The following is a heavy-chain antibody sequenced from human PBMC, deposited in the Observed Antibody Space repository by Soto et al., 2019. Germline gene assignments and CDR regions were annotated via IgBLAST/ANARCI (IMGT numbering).Heavy chain of an antibody. D-gene: IGHD1-26*01. CDR2: LYFDGITT. V-gene: IGHV3-74*01. CDR1: GFTFNTHW. Sequence: EVQLVESGGGVVQPGGSLRLSCTASGFTFNTHWMHWVRQAPGKGLVWVSRLYFDGITTNYADSVKGRLTVSRDNAKNTVYLHVNTLRDEETAVYYCARGGAMGVDYWGQGTLVTVSS. J-gene: IGHJ4*02. CDR3: ARGGAMGVDY.